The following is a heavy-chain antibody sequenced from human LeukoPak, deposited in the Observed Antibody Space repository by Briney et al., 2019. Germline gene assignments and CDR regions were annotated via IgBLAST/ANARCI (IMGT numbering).Heavy chain of an antibody. Sequence: PSEALSLTCTVSGGSITSSYWSWIRQPPGKGLEWIGYIYYSGSTNYNASLKSRGAISVDTSTNQFSLKLTSVTAADTAVYYCARGEDNSDYYPYYFDHWGQGTLVTVSS. V-gene: IGHV4-59*01. CDR3: ARGEDNSDYYPYYFDH. D-gene: IGHD3-22*01. CDR1: GGSITSSY. J-gene: IGHJ4*02. CDR2: IYYSGST.